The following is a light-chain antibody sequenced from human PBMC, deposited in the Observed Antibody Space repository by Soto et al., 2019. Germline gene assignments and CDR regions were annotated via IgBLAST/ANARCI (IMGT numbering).Light chain of an antibody. CDR1: QGISSY. J-gene: IGKJ4*01. V-gene: IGKV1-8*01. CDR2: AAS. Sequence: AIRMTQSPSSLSASTGDRVTITCRASQGISSYLAWYQQKPGKAPKLLIYAASTLQSGVPSRFSGSGSGTDFTLTISCLKSEDVATYYCQQYYSYPLTFGGWTKVEIK. CDR3: QQYYSYPLT.